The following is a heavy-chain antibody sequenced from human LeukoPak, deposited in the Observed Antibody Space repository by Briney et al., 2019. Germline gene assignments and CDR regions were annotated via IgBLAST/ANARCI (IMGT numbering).Heavy chain of an antibody. D-gene: IGHD3-3*01. CDR3: ARINYDFWSGYYSLSDAFDI. J-gene: IGHJ3*02. CDR2: IYTSGST. V-gene: IGHV4-4*07. Sequence: SETLSLTCTVSGGSISSYYWSWIRQPAGKGLEWIGRIYTSGSTNYNPSLKSRVTMSVDTSKNQFSLKLSSVTAADTAVYYCARINYDFWSGYYSLSDAFDIWGQGTMVTVSS. CDR1: GGSISSYY.